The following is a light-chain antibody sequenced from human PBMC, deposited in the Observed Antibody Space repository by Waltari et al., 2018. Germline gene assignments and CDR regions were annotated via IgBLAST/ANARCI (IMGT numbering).Light chain of an antibody. V-gene: IGKV3-20*01. CDR1: QSVSRA. J-gene: IGKJ1*01. CDR2: GAS. CDR3: QHYVRLPAT. Sequence: EIVLTQSPGRLSSSPGARVTLSCRASQSVSRALAWYQQKPGQAPRLLIFGASNRATGIPDRFSGSGSETDFSLTISRLEPEDFAVYYCQHYVRLPATFGRGTKVEIK.